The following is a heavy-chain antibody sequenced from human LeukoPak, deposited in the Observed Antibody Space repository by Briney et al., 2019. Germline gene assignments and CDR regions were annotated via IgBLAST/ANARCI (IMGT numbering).Heavy chain of an antibody. CDR2: IRQDGSDK. CDR3: ARGDDGGESLDI. J-gene: IGHJ3*02. D-gene: IGHD3-10*01. V-gene: IGHV3-7*01. Sequence: GGSLRLSCAASGFPFNSYWMSWVRQAPEKGLEWLANIRQDGSDKQYVDSVKGRFTISRDNAKNPLYLQMNSLSAEDTAVYYCARGDDGGESLDIWGQGTMVTVS. CDR1: GFPFNSYW.